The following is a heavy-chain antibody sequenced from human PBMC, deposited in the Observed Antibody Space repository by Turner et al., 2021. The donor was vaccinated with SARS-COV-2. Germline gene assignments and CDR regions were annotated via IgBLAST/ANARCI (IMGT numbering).Heavy chain of an antibody. D-gene: IGHD2-21*02. CDR2: FDPEDAET. Sequence: QVQLLQSGAEVKKPGASVKVSCKVSGYTLTELSMHWVRQAPGKGLEWMGGFDPEDAETVYAQKFQGRVTMTEDTSTDTAYMELSSLRSEDTAVYYCATGYAYCGGDCSIYFWGQGTLVTVSS. CDR3: ATGYAYCGGDCSIYF. V-gene: IGHV1-24*01. J-gene: IGHJ4*02. CDR1: GYTLTELS.